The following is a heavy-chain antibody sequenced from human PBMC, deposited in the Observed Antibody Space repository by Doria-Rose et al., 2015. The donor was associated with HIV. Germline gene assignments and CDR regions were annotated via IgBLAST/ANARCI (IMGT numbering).Heavy chain of an antibody. J-gene: IGHJ6*03. CDR2: ISRDSGAK. V-gene: IGHV3-9*01. CDR1: GFSFESYA. Sequence: VQLVQSGGGLVQPGRSLRLSCVGSGFSFESYAMHWVRLAPGKGLEWVAGISRDSGAKGNADSVEDRFTISRDNAKKSVYLEMRSLRPEDTAFYYCAKAPIIGPKYYFYMDVWGKGTSVTVSS. D-gene: IGHD3-3*01. CDR3: AKAPIIGPKYYFYMDV.